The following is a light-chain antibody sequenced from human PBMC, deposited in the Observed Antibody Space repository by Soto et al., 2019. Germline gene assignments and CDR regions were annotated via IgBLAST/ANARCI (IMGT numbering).Light chain of an antibody. V-gene: IGKV1-33*01. Sequence: SQMTQSPSALSASVGDRVTITCQASQDISDVLNWYQQQPGKAPKVLIYDASKLQTGVPSRFSGRGSGKDFTFTISSLQPDDSGTYYCQQFYDLPITFGQGTRLEIK. CDR3: QQFYDLPIT. CDR1: QDISDV. J-gene: IGKJ5*01. CDR2: DAS.